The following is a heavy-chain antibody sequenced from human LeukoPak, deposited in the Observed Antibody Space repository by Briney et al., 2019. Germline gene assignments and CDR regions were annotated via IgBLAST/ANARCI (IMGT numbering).Heavy chain of an antibody. CDR2: IYYSGST. J-gene: IGHJ4*02. CDR3: ARHWGSSWCWYY. D-gene: IGHD6-13*01. Sequence: SETLSLTCTVSGGSISSYYWSWIRQPPGKGLEWIGYIYYSGSTNYNPSLKSRVTISVDTSKNQFSLKLSSVTAADTAVYYCARHWGSSWCWYYWGQGTLVTVSS. CDR1: GGSISSYY. V-gene: IGHV4-59*08.